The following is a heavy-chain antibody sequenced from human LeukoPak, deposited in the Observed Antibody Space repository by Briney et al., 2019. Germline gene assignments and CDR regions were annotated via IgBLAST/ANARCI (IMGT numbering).Heavy chain of an antibody. CDR1: GGSISSSSYY. V-gene: IGHV4-39*07. D-gene: IGHD2-21*02. Sequence: SETLSLTCTVSGGSISSSSYYWGWIRQPPGKGLEWIGSIYYSGSTYYNPSLKSRVTISVDTSKNQFSLKLSSVTAADTAVYYCARDRDIVVVTAIGAAFDIWGQGTMVTVSS. CDR3: ARDRDIVVVTAIGAAFDI. CDR2: IYYSGST. J-gene: IGHJ3*02.